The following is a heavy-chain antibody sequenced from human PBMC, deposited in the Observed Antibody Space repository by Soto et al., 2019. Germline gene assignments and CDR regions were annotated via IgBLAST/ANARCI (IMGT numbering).Heavy chain of an antibody. V-gene: IGHV4-31*03. CDR3: ARVVAAVAGTWTFWFDP. D-gene: IGHD6-19*01. Sequence: SETLSLTCTVSGGSISSGGYYWSWIRQHPGKGLEWIGYIYYSGSTYYNPSLKSRVTISVDTSKNQFSLKLSSVTAADTAVYYCARVVAAVAGTWTFWFDPWGQGTLVTVSS. CDR2: IYYSGST. CDR1: GGSISSGGYY. J-gene: IGHJ5*02.